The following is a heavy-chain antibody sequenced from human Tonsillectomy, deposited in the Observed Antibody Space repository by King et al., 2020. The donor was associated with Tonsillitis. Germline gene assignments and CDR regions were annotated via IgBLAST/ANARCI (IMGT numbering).Heavy chain of an antibody. CDR3: AREDYGDLTPFDY. J-gene: IGHJ4*02. CDR2: IWYDGSNI. D-gene: IGHD4-17*01. V-gene: IGHV3-33*01. Sequence: VQLVESGGGVVQPGRSLRLSCAASGFTFSSYGMHWVRQAPGKGLEWVGVIWYDGSNIYYADSVKGRFTISRDNSKNTLYLQMSSLRAEDTAVYYCAREDYGDLTPFDYWGQGTLVTVSS. CDR1: GFTFSSYG.